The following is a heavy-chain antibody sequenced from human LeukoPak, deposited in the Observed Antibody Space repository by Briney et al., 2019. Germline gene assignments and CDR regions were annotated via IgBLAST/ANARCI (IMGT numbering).Heavy chain of an antibody. CDR2: ISSSSSYI. J-gene: IGHJ4*02. CDR1: GFTFSSYS. Sequence: GGSLRLSCAASGFTFSSYSMNWVRQAPGKGLEWVSSISSSSSYIYYADSVKGRFTISRDNAKNSLYLQVNSLRAEDTAVYYCARDRVEMATITGGFDYRGQGTLVTVSS. CDR3: ARDRVEMATITGGFDY. V-gene: IGHV3-21*01. D-gene: IGHD5-24*01.